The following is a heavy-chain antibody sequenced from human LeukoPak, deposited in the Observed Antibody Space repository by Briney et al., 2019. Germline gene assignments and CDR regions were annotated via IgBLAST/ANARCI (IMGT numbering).Heavy chain of an antibody. CDR1: GFTFSDYY. D-gene: IGHD4-17*01. CDR2: ISSSGSTI. CDR3: AREIYGDYNFDY. V-gene: IGHV3-11*01. Sequence: GGSPRLSCGASGFTFSDYYMSWIRQAPGKGLEWVSYISSSGSTIYYADSVKGRFTISRDNAKNSLYLQMNSLRAEDTAMYYCAREIYGDYNFDYWGQGTLVTVSS. J-gene: IGHJ4*02.